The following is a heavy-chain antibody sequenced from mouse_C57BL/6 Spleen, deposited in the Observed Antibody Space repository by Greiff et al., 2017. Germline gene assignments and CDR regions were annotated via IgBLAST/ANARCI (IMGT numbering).Heavy chain of an antibody. J-gene: IGHJ2*01. CDR1: GYAFSSSW. V-gene: IGHV1-82*01. CDR2: IYPGDGDT. CDR3: ARSGYDPYYFDY. Sequence: QVQLQQSGPELVKPGASVKISCKASGYAFSSSWMNWVKQRPGKGLEWIGRIYPGDGDTNYNGKFKGKATLTADKSSSTAYMQLSRLTSEDSAVYFCARSGYDPYYFDYWGQGTTLTVSS. D-gene: IGHD2-2*01.